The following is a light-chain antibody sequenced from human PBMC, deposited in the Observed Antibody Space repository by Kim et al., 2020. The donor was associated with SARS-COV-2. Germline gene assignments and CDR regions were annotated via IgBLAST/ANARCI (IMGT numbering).Light chain of an antibody. CDR3: QQYGSSPRT. J-gene: IGKJ1*01. CDR1: QSVSSNY. Sequence: PGERATLSCRASQSVSSNYLAWYQQKPGQAPRLLIYGASSRATGIPDRFSGSGSGADFTLTISRLEPEDFAVYYCQQYGSSPRTFGQGTKVDIK. V-gene: IGKV3-20*01. CDR2: GAS.